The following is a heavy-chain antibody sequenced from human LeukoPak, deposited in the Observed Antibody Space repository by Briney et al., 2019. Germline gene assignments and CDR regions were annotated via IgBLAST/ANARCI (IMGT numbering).Heavy chain of an antibody. J-gene: IGHJ3*02. Sequence: SETLSLTCTVSGGSISSYYWSWIRQPPGKGLEWIGYIYYSGSTNYNPSLKSRVTISVDTSKNQFSLKLSSVTAADTAVYYCARHGGTSGADWADALDIFGQGPIVPGSS. CDR3: ARHGGTSGADWADALDI. CDR2: IYYSGST. CDR1: GGSISSYY. D-gene: IGHD5-12*01. V-gene: IGHV4-59*08.